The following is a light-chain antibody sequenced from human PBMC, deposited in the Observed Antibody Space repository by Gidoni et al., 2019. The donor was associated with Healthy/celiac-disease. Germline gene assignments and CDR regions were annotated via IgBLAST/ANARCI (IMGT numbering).Light chain of an antibody. CDR3: QQSYSTPLT. Sequence: DIQMTQSPSSLSASVGDRVTITCRASQSISSYLNWYQQKPGNAPKLLIDAASSLQSGVPSRFSGSGSGTDFTLTISSLQPEDFATYYCQQSYSTPLTFGGETKVEIK. CDR1: QSISSY. V-gene: IGKV1-39*01. J-gene: IGKJ4*01. CDR2: AAS.